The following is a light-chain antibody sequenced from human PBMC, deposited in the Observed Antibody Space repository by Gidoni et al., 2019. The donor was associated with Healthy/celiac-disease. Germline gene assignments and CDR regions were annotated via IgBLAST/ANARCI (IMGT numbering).Light chain of an antibody. CDR3: QQYYGTPA. J-gene: IGKJ3*01. CDR1: QSVLYSSNNKNY. CDR2: WAS. V-gene: IGKV4-1*01. Sequence: DIVMTQSPDSLAVSLGERATINCKSSQSVLYSSNNKNYLAWYQQKPGQPPKLLIYWASTRESGVPDQFSGGGSGTDFTLTISSLQAEDVAVYYCQQYYGTPAFGPGTKVDIK.